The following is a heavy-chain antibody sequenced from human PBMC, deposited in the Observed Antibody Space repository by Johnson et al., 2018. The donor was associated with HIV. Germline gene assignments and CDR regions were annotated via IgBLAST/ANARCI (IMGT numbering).Heavy chain of an antibody. V-gene: IGHV3-33*03. J-gene: IGHJ3*02. CDR1: GFTFSSYG. Sequence: VQLVESGGGVVQPGRSLRLSCAASGFTFSSYGIHWVRQAQGKGLEWVAFIRYDGSNKYYADSVKGRFTVSRDNSKNAVYLQMNSLGAGDTAVYYCAKDQHGPLVPTVMRDDAFDIWGQGTMVTVSS. CDR2: IRYDGSNK. CDR3: AKDQHGPLVPTVMRDDAFDI. D-gene: IGHD5-12*01.